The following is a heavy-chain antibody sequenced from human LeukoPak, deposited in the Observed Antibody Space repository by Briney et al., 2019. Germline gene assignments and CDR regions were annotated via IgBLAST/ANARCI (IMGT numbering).Heavy chain of an antibody. J-gene: IGHJ3*02. V-gene: IGHV1-2*02. CDR2: INPNSGGT. Sequence: GASVKVSCKASGYTFTGYYMHWVRQAPGQGLEWMGWINPNSGGTNYAQKFQGGVTMTRDTSISTAYMELSRLRSDDTAVYYCARVRYYDSSGYYRPDDAFDIWGQGTMVTVSS. CDR1: GYTFTGYY. CDR3: ARVRYYDSSGYYRPDDAFDI. D-gene: IGHD3-22*01.